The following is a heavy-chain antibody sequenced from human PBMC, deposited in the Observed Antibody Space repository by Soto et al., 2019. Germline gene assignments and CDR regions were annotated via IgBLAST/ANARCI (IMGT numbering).Heavy chain of an antibody. CDR1: GFTFSSRS. Sequence: GGSLRLSCAASGFTFSSRSMTWVRQAPGKGLEWVANIRPDGSEKYYVDSVKGRFTISRDNAKNSLFLQMNSLGAEDTAVYFCARDYYFYIDVWGKGTTVTVSS. CDR2: IRPDGSEK. V-gene: IGHV3-7*01. CDR3: ARDYYFYIDV. J-gene: IGHJ6*03.